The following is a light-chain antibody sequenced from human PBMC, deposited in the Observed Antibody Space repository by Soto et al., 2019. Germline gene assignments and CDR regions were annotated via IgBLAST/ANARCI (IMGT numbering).Light chain of an antibody. CDR3: CSYAGSSLYV. Sequence: QSALTQPASMSGSPGQSITISCTGTSSDVGSYNLVSWYQQHPGKAPKLMIYEVSKRPSGVSNRFSGYKSGNTASLTISGLQAEDEADYYCCSYAGSSLYVFGTGTKLTVL. V-gene: IGLV2-23*02. CDR1: SSDVGSYNL. J-gene: IGLJ1*01. CDR2: EVS.